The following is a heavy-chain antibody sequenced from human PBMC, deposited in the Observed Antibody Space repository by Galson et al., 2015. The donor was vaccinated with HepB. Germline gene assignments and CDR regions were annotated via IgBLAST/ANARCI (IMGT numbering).Heavy chain of an antibody. J-gene: IGHJ4*02. V-gene: IGHV3-73*01. Sequence: SLRLSCAASGFTFSGSAIHWVRQASGKGPEWVGRIGSKASNYATSYVPSLKGRFTISRDDSKNMAYLHMKSLKTEDTAVYYCGRLGDLSGYSSRWGQGTLVTVSA. D-gene: IGHD6-13*01. CDR3: GRLGDLSGYSSR. CDR2: IGSKASNYAT. CDR1: GFTFSGSA.